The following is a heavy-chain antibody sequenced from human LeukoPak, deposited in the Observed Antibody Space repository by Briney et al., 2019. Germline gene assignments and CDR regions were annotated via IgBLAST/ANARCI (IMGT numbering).Heavy chain of an antibody. CDR2: ISGSGGST. CDR1: GFSFNSYA. V-gene: IGHV3-23*01. D-gene: IGHD1-26*01. J-gene: IGHJ4*02. Sequence: GGSLRLSCAASGFSFNSYAMSWVRQAPGKGLEWVSAISGSGGSTYYADSVKGRFTISRDNSKNTLYLQMNSLRAEDTAVYYCAKRRRGSYDYWGQGTLVTVSS. CDR3: AKRRRGSYDY.